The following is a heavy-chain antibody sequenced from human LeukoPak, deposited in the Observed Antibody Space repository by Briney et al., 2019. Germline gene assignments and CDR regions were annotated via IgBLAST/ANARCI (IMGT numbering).Heavy chain of an antibody. J-gene: IGHJ4*02. CDR2: TRKRGIET. D-gene: IGHD2-15*01. CDR3: AREDGYCSGGNCYSYFVS. V-gene: IGHV3-7*01. CDR1: GFTFTDYW. Sequence: PGGSPRLSCAASGFTFTDYWMSWVRQAPGKGLEWVAFTRKRGIETNYVDSVKGRFTITRDNARNSLFLQMNSLRAEDTAVYYCAREDGYCSGGNCYSYFVSWGQGTLVTVSS.